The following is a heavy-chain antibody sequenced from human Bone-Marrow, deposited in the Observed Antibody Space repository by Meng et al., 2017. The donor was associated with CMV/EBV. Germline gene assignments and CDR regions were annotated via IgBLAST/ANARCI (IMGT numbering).Heavy chain of an antibody. CDR3: ARGGHYDILTGYPDY. D-gene: IGHD3-9*01. Sequence: SGGSISRGGYYWSWIRQHPGKGLEWIGYIYYSGSTYYNPSLKSRVTISVDTSKNQFSLKLSSVTAADTAVYYCARGGHYDILTGYPDYWGQGTLVTVSS. CDR2: IYYSGST. CDR1: GGSISRGGYY. V-gene: IGHV4-31*02. J-gene: IGHJ4*02.